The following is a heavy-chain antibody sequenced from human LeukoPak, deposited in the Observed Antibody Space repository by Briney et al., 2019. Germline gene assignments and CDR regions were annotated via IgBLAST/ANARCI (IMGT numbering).Heavy chain of an antibody. CDR2: MNIDGSEK. V-gene: IGHV3-7*03. Sequence: GGSLRLSCAASGFTFISYWMGWVRQAPGKRPEWVANMNIDGSEKYYADSVKGRFTISRDNAKNSLYLQMNSLRAEDTALYYCAKDRARYSYGLDYWGQGTLVTVSS. D-gene: IGHD5-18*01. J-gene: IGHJ4*02. CDR1: GFTFISYW. CDR3: AKDRARYSYGLDY.